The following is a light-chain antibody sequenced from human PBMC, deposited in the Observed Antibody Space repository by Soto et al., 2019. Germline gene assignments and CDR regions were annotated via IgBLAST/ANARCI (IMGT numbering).Light chain of an antibody. Sequence: EIVMTQSPATLSVSPGERATLSCRASQSISSNLAWYQQKPGQAPRLLMYGASTRANGIPARFSGSGSGTEFTLTISSLQSEDFAVYYCQQYNSWPLTFGGGTQVEIK. CDR1: QSISSN. CDR2: GAS. CDR3: QQYNSWPLT. J-gene: IGKJ4*01. V-gene: IGKV3D-15*01.